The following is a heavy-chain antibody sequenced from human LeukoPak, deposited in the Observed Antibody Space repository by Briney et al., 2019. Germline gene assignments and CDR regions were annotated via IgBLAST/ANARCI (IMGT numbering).Heavy chain of an antibody. Sequence: GGSLRLSCVASRFTFSSYWMSWVRQAPGKGGEGVANIKQDGSEKYYVDSVKGRFTISRDNAKNSLYLQMNSLRAEDTAVYYCARTLFYCSSTSCYTDHFDYWGQGTLVTVSS. J-gene: IGHJ4*02. V-gene: IGHV3-7*01. CDR2: IKQDGSEK. CDR1: RFTFSSYW. CDR3: ARTLFYCSSTSCYTDHFDY. D-gene: IGHD2-2*02.